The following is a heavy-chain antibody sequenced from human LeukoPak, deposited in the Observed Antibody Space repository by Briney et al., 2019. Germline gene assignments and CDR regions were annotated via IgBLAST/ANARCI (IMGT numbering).Heavy chain of an antibody. J-gene: IGHJ4*02. CDR3: AKDSPYESSTPLYDY. V-gene: IGHV3-23*01. Sequence: PGGSLRLSCAASGFTFSSYAMSWVRQAPGKGLEWVSAISGSGGSTYCADSVKGRFTISRDNSKNTLYLQMNSLRAEDTAVYYCAKDSPYESSTPLYDYWGQGTLVTVSS. CDR2: ISGSGGST. CDR1: GFTFSSYA. D-gene: IGHD3-22*01.